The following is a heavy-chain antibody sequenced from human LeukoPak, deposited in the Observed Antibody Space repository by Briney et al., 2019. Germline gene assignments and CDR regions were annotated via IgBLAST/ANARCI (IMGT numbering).Heavy chain of an antibody. Sequence: ASVKVSCKASGYTFTSYGISWVRQAPGQGLEWMGWISAYNGNTNYAQKLQGRVTMTTDTSTSTAYMELRSLRSDDTAVYYCARVRSITIFGVVINYMDVWGKGTTVTVSS. D-gene: IGHD3-3*01. CDR3: ARVRSITIFGVVINYMDV. CDR1: GYTFTSYG. CDR2: ISAYNGNT. J-gene: IGHJ6*03. V-gene: IGHV1-18*01.